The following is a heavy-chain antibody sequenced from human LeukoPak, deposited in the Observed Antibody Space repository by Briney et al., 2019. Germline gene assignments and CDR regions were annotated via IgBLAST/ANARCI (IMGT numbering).Heavy chain of an antibody. CDR3: ARVAYYGSGSYYKDY. CDR1: GGTFSGYY. D-gene: IGHD3-10*01. V-gene: IGHV4-34*01. J-gene: IGHJ4*02. CDR2: INHSGST. Sequence: KPSETLSLTCAAYGGTFSGYYWSWIRQPPGKGLEWMGEINHSGSTNYNPSLKSRVTISVDTSKNQFSLKLSSVTAADTAVYYCARVAYYGSGSYYKDYWGQGTLVTVSS.